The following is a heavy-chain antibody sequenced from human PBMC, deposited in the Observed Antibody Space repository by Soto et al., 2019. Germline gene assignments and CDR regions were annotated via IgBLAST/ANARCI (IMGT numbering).Heavy chain of an antibody. V-gene: IGHV3-30-3*01. CDR2: ISYDGSNK. CDR1: GFTFSSYA. CDR3: ARLPSGYSSGWPLFGMDV. J-gene: IGHJ6*02. Sequence: QVQLVESGGGVVQPGRSLRLSCAASGFTFSSYAMHWVRQAPGKGLEWVAVISYDGSNKYYADSVKGRFTISRDNSKNTLYLQMNSLRAEDTAVYYCARLPSGYSSGWPLFGMDVWGQGTTVTVSS. D-gene: IGHD6-19*01.